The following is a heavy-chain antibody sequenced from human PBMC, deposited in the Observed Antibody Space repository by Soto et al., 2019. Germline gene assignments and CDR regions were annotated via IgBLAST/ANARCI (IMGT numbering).Heavy chain of an antibody. V-gene: IGHV4-31*03. CDR2: IYFSGST. CDR3: ARDDYGSYSGAFDI. D-gene: IGHD4-17*01. CDR1: GGSINSGDYY. J-gene: IGHJ3*02. Sequence: QVQLQESGPGLVKPSQTLSLTCTVSGGSINSGDYYWSWIRQHPGKGLEWIGHIYFSGSTSYNPSLKSRVTISINTSKNKFSLKLDSVTAADTAVYYCARDDYGSYSGAFDIWGQGAMVTVSS.